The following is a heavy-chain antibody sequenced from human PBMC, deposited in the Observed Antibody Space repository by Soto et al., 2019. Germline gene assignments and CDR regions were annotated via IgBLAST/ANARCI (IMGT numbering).Heavy chain of an antibody. D-gene: IGHD3-10*01. Sequence: PGGSLRLSCAASGFTFSSDSMNWVRQAPGKGLEWVSYISSSSSTIYYADSVKGRFTISRDNAKNSLYLQMNSLRDEDTAVYYCARRKLWFGESLDNFDYWGQGTLVTVSS. CDR2: ISSSSSTI. V-gene: IGHV3-48*02. CDR3: ARRKLWFGESLDNFDY. J-gene: IGHJ4*02. CDR1: GFTFSSDS.